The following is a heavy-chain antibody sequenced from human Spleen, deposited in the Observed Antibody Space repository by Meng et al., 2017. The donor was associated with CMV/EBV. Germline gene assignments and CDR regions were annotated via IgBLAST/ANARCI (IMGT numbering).Heavy chain of an antibody. CDR1: GGTFRTFA. CDR2: ISPSLGRT. CDR3: ARSKTSGSWLQDY. V-gene: IGHV1-69*10. D-gene: IGHD6-13*01. J-gene: IGHJ4*02. Sequence: SVKVSCKASGGTFRTFAISWVRQAPGQGLEWMGGISPSLGRTSDPEKFQGRVTITVNKSTSTVYMELSSLRSEDSAVYYCARSKTSGSWLQDYWGQGTLVTVSS.